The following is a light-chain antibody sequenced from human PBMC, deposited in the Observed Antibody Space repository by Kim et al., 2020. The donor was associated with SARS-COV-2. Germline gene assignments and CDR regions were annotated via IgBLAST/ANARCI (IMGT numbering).Light chain of an antibody. J-gene: IGLJ2*01. CDR3: KSRGTSGNVV. Sequence: SSELTQDPAVSVALGQTVRITCRGDSLRSYYATWYQQKPGQAPVLVVYSKNNRPSGIPDRFSGSSSGNTASLTITGAQAEDEADYYCKSRGTSGNVVFGGGTKLTVL. CDR1: SLRSYY. V-gene: IGLV3-19*01. CDR2: SKN.